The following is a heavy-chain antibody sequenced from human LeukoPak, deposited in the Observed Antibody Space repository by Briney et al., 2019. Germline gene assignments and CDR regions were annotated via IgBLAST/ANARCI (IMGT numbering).Heavy chain of an antibody. V-gene: IGHV4-59*01. D-gene: IGHD3-3*01. Sequence: SETLSLTCTVSGGSISSYYWSWIRQPPGKGLEWIGYIYSSGSSNYNPSLKSRVTISIDTSKNQFSLRLSSVTAADTAVYYCARAGITYYDFWSGYSPNWFDPWGQGTLVTVSS. J-gene: IGHJ5*02. CDR1: GGSISSYY. CDR3: ARAGITYYDFWSGYSPNWFDP. CDR2: IYSSGSS.